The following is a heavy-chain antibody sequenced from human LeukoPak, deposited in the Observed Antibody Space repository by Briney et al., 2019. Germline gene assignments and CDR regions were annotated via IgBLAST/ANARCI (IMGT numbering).Heavy chain of an antibody. V-gene: IGHV3-30*02. CDR3: AKLDFYCSSTSCQFDY. CDR2: IRYDGSNK. D-gene: IGHD2-2*01. CDR1: GFTFSSYG. Sequence: GGSLRLSCAASGFTFSSYGMHWVRQAPGQGLEWVAFIRYDGSNKYYADSVKGRFTISRDNSKNTLYLQMNSLRAEDTAVYYCAKLDFYCSSTSCQFDYWGQGTLVTVSS. J-gene: IGHJ4*02.